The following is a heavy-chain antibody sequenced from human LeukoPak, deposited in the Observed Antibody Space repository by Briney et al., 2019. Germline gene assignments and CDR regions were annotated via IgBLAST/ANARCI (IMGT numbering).Heavy chain of an antibody. CDR2: INHSGYT. V-gene: IGHV4-34*01. CDR3: TRAVAGHPD. D-gene: IGHD6-19*01. CDR1: GVPFSIYY. J-gene: IGHJ4*02. Sequence: SETLSLTCAVSGVPFSIYYWSWVRQSPRQGLEWIGEINHSGYTNYNPSLKSRVTMSIDTSENQFSLRLTSVTAADAGVYYCTRAVAGHPDWGQGTLVTVSS.